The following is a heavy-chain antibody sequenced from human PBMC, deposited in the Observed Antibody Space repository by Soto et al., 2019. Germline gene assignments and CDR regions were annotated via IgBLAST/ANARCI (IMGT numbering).Heavy chain of an antibody. J-gene: IGHJ5*01. V-gene: IGHV6-1*01. CDR2: TYYRSKWNT. Sequence: SQTLSLTCVISGDRVSSNIPAWNWIRQSPSRGLEWLGRTYYRSKWNTDYAESVKSRITINPDTSNNQFSLQLNSVTPVDTAVYYCARLVGNSWLDSWGQGTLVTVSS. D-gene: IGHD2-2*01. CDR1: GDRVSSNIPA. CDR3: ARLVGNSWLDS.